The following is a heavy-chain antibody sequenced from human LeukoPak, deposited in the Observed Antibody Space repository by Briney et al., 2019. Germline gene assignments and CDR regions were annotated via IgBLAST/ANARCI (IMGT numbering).Heavy chain of an antibody. Sequence: GGSLRLSCAASGFTFSSYWMHWVRQAPGKRLVWVSRINSDGSSTSYADSVKGRFTISRDNAKNTLYLQMNSLRAENTAVYYCATSLYYYDSSGYYPLDYWGQGTLVTVSS. J-gene: IGHJ4*02. CDR3: ATSLYYYDSSGYYPLDY. V-gene: IGHV3-74*01. CDR1: GFTFSSYW. D-gene: IGHD3-22*01. CDR2: INSDGSST.